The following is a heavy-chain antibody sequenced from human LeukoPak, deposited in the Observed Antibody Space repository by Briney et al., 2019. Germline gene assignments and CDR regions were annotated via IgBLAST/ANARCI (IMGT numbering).Heavy chain of an antibody. CDR2: IIDSGST. Sequence: SETLSLTCAVYGGSFSGYYWTWIRQPPGKGLEWIGEIIDSGSTNYNPSLKSRVSISVDTSKNQFSLKMNSVTAADTAVYYCARRVRFEDTWVFDYWGQGIRVTVSS. CDR3: ARRVRFEDTWVFDY. J-gene: IGHJ4*02. V-gene: IGHV4-34*12. CDR1: GGSFSGYY. D-gene: IGHD2-2*02.